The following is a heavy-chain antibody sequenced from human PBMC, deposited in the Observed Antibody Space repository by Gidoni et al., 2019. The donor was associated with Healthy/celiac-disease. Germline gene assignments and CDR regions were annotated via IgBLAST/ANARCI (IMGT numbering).Heavy chain of an antibody. V-gene: IGHV3-30*03. CDR1: GFTFSSYG. D-gene: IGHD3-10*01. Sequence: QVQLVESAGGVVQPGRSLRLSCAASGFTFSSYGMHWVRQAPGKGLEWVAVISYDGSNKYYADSVKGRFTISRDNSKNTLYLQMNSLRAEDTAVYYCASLLWFGELLFDYWGQGTLVTVSS. CDR2: ISYDGSNK. J-gene: IGHJ4*02. CDR3: ASLLWFGELLFDY.